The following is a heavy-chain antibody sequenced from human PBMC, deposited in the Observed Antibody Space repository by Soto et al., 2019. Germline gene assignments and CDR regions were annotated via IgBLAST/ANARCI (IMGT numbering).Heavy chain of an antibody. CDR1: GNAFTSYG. CDR2: ISAYNGNT. Sequence: ASVKVSWKGSGNAFTSYGVSCVLQAPGQVLDWMGWISAYNGNTNYAKKLQGRVTMTTDKSTSTAYMDLRSLRYDDTAVYYCAREWRELAPDYWGEGTLVTVSS. D-gene: IGHD1-26*01. CDR3: AREWRELAPDY. J-gene: IGHJ4*02. V-gene: IGHV1-18*04.